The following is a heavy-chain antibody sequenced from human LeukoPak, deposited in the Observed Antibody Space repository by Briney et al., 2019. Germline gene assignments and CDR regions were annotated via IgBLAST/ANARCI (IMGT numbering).Heavy chain of an antibody. CDR2: ISYDGSDK. CDR1: GFTYNNYG. J-gene: IGHJ4*02. V-gene: IGHV3-30*02. CDR3: AKDVSTGWSFDS. D-gene: IGHD6-19*01. Sequence: PWGSLRLSCAASGFTYNNYGRHWVRQAPGQGLEGVTFISYDGSDKSYADAVKGRFIISRDNSKKTLCVQMNSLTTDDTAVYYCAKDVSTGWSFDSWGQGTLVTVSS.